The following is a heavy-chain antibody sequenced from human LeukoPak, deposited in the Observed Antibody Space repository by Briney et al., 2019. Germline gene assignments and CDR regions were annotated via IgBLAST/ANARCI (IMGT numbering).Heavy chain of an antibody. CDR2: IYYSRST. CDR1: GGSISSYY. V-gene: IGHV4-59*08. J-gene: IGHJ1*01. CDR3: AAYYDFWSASAY. D-gene: IGHD3-3*01. Sequence: PSETLSLTCTVSGGSISSYYGSWIGQPPGKGLEWIVSIYYSRSTTYNPSLKSRVPISVATSKNQFSLKLSSVTPADTAVYSCAAYYDFWSASAYWGQGTLVTVS.